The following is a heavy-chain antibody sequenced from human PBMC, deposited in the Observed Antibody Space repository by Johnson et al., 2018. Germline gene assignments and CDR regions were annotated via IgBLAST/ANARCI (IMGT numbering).Heavy chain of an antibody. J-gene: IGHJ3*02. CDR1: GFTFNRYG. D-gene: IGHD3-22*01. Sequence: QLVESGGGLVQPGGSLRLSCAASGFTFNRYGIHWVRQAPGKGLEYVSAISSNGGSTYYADSVKGRFTISRDNSKNTLYLQMGSLRPEDMAVYYCAREMLKSYYDSSGISGFVAFDIWGQGTMVTVSS. CDR3: AREMLKSYYDSSGISGFVAFDI. CDR2: ISSNGGST. V-gene: IGHV3-64*07.